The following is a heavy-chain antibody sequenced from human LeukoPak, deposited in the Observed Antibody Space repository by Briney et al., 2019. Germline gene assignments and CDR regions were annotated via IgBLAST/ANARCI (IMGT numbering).Heavy chain of an antibody. V-gene: IGHV1-18*01. CDR2: ITAYNGHT. D-gene: IGHD2-15*01. CDR3: ARERARVSSSGDSCDSYHAMDV. CDR1: GFTFTTYA. Sequence: ASVKVSCKASGFTFTTYAITWVRQAAGQGLEWMGWITAYNGHTNYAQSLQGRVTMTTDTSTNTAYMELRSLRPDDTAVYFCARERARVSSSGDSCDSYHAMDVWGRGTTVTVSS. J-gene: IGHJ6*02.